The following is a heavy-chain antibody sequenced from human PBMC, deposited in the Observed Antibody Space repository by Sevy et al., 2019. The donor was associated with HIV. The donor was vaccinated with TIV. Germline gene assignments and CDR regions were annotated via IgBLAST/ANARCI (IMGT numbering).Heavy chain of an antibody. Sequence: GGSLRLSCAASGFTFSSYAMSWVRQAPGKGLEWVSGMSGSGGSTYYADSVKGRFAISRDNSKNTLYLQMNSLRAEDSAVYYCAKDRVWELGDAFDIWGQGTMVTV. CDR2: MSGSGGST. CDR1: GFTFSSYA. CDR3: AKDRVWELGDAFDI. D-gene: IGHD1-26*01. J-gene: IGHJ3*02. V-gene: IGHV3-23*01.